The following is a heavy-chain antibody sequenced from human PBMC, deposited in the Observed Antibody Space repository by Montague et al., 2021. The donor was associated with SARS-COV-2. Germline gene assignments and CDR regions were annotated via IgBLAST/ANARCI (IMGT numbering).Heavy chain of an antibody. CDR1: GGSISNYY. V-gene: IGHV4-59*08. D-gene: IGHD1-26*01. CDR3: AGHGLEGANSYYFGLDL. CDR2: IHYSGST. Sequence: SETLSLTCTVSGGSISNYYWSWIRQPPGKGLEWIGYIHYSGSTSSHPSLKSRVTISIDTSKNHFSLNLSSVTAADTAVYDFAGHGLEGANSYYFGLDLWGQGTTVTVSS. J-gene: IGHJ6*02.